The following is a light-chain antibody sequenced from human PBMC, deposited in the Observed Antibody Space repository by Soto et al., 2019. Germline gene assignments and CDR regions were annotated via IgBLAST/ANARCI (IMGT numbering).Light chain of an antibody. Sequence: QSALTQPASVSGYPGQSITISCTGTSSDVGDYNYVSWYQQHPGKAPKLMIYDVSNRPSGVSNRFSGSKSGNTASLTISGLQAEDEADYSCSSYTSSSTLVVFGTGTKLTVL. V-gene: IGLV2-14*01. J-gene: IGLJ1*01. CDR3: SSYTSSSTLVV. CDR1: SSDVGDYNY. CDR2: DVS.